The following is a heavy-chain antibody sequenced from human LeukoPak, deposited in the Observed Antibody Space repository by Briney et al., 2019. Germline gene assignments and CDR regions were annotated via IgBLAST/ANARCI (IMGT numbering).Heavy chain of an antibody. V-gene: IGHV3-30*18. D-gene: IGHD1-26*01. CDR1: GFTFSSYG. Sequence: GGSLRLSCAASGFTFSSYGMHWVRQAPGKGLEWVAVISYDGSNKYYADSVKGRFTISRDNSKNTLYLQMNSLRAEDTAVYYCAKDFRRGSYYFDYWGQGTLVTVSS. CDR2: ISYDGSNK. J-gene: IGHJ4*02. CDR3: AKDFRRGSYYFDY.